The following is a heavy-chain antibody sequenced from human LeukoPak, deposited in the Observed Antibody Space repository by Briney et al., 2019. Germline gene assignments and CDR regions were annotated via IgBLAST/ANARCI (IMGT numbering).Heavy chain of an antibody. V-gene: IGHV3-53*01. CDR2: IYSGGSS. CDR1: GFTVSRNY. CDR3: AREGGYVFDY. Sequence: GGSLRLSCAVSGFTVSRNYMSWVRQAPGKGLEWVSVIYSGGSSDYADSVKGRFTISRDNSKNTVYLQMNSLRPEDTAMYYCAREGGYVFDYWGQGTLVTVSS. J-gene: IGHJ4*02. D-gene: IGHD5-12*01.